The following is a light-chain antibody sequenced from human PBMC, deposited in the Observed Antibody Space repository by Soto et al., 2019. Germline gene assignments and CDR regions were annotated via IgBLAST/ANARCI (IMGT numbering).Light chain of an antibody. CDR1: TGAVTSGHY. CDR2: DTS. CDR3: LLSYSGARSAV. J-gene: IGLJ7*01. Sequence: QAVVTQEPSLTVSPGGTVTLTCGSSTGAVTSGHYPYWFQQKPGQAPRTLIYDTSNKHSWTPARFSGSLLGGKAALTLSGAQPEDEAEYYCLLSYSGARSAVFGGGTQLNVL. V-gene: IGLV7-46*01.